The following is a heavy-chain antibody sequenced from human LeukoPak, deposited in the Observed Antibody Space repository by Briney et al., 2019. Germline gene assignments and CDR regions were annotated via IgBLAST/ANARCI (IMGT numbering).Heavy chain of an antibody. CDR3: AKDFPPNYGDYVGAFDI. J-gene: IGHJ3*02. CDR2: INSDGSST. V-gene: IGHV3-74*01. CDR1: GFTLSSYW. D-gene: IGHD4-17*01. Sequence: GGSLRLSCAASGFTLSSYWMHWVRQTPGKGPVWVSRINSDGSSTSYADSVKGRFTISRDNSKNTLYLQMNSLRAEDTAVYYCAKDFPPNYGDYVGAFDIWGQGTMVTVSS.